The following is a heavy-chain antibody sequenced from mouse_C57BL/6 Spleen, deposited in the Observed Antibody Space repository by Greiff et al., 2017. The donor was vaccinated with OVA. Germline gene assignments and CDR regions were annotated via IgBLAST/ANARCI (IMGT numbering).Heavy chain of an antibody. D-gene: IGHD3-2*02. CDR2: ISDGGSYT. V-gene: IGHV5-4*01. J-gene: IGHJ3*01. Sequence: EVHLVESGGGLVKPGGSLKLSCAASGFTFSSYAMSWVRQTPDTRLEWVATISDGGSYTYYPDNVKGRFTISRDNAKNNLYLQMSHLKSEDTAMYYGARGKLRPFAYWGQGTLVTVSA. CDR3: ARGKLRPFAY. CDR1: GFTFSSYA.